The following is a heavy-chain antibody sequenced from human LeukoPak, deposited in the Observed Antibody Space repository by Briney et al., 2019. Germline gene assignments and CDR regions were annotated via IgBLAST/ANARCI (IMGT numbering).Heavy chain of an antibody. CDR2: ISGSGGST. J-gene: IGHJ5*02. V-gene: IGHV3-23*01. Sequence: GGSLRLSCAASGFTFSSYAMSWVRQAPGKGLEWVSAISGSGGSTYYADSVKGRFTISRDNSKNTLYLQMNSLRAEDTAVCYCAKSMVRENWFDPWGQGTLVTVSS. D-gene: IGHD3-10*01. CDR3: AKSMVRENWFDP. CDR1: GFTFSSYA.